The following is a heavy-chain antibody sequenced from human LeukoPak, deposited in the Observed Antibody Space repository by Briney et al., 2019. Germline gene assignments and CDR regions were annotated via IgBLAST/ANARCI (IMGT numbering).Heavy chain of an antibody. V-gene: IGHV4-38-2*02. CDR2: IYHGGNI. CDR1: IFSISSGYY. CDR3: ARAGIAVAGNAFDI. J-gene: IGHJ3*02. D-gene: IGHD6-19*01. Sequence: SSETLSLTCTVSIFSISSGYYWGWIRQPPGKGLEWIGSIYHGGNIYYNPSLKSRVTISVDTSKNQFSLKLTSVTAADTAVYYCARAGIAVAGNAFDIWGQGTMVTVSS.